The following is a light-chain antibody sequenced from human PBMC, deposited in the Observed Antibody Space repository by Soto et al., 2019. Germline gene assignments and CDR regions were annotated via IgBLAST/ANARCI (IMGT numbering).Light chain of an antibody. V-gene: IGLV2-14*01. CDR3: SSYTSSSTLGGI. Sequence: QSALTQPASVSGSPGQSITISCTGTSSDVGGYNYVSWYQQHPGKAPKLMIYDVSNRPSGVSNRFSGSKSGNTASLTISGLQAEDEADYYCSSYTSSSTLGGICGGGTKLTVL. CDR1: SSDVGGYNY. J-gene: IGLJ2*01. CDR2: DVS.